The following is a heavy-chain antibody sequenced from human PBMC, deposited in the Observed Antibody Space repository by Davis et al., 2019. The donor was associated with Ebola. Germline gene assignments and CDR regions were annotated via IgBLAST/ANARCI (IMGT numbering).Heavy chain of an antibody. V-gene: IGHV3-23*01. D-gene: IGHD2-21*01. J-gene: IGHJ3*02. Sequence: GESLKISCAASGFTFSSYAMSWVRQAPGKGLEWVSAISGSAGSTYYADSVKGRFTISRDNSKNTLYLQMNSLRAEDTAVYYCSRGEVLHDAFDIWGQGTMVTVSS. CDR3: SRGEVLHDAFDI. CDR1: GFTFSSYA. CDR2: ISGSAGST.